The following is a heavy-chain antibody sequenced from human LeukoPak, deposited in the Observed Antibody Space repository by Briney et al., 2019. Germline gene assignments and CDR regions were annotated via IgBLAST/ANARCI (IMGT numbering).Heavy chain of an antibody. CDR1: GFTFSNYN. J-gene: IGHJ4*02. CDR2: ISSSSSYI. CDR3: AKGYSSGWFFY. V-gene: IGHV3-21*04. D-gene: IGHD6-19*01. Sequence: PGGSLRLSCAASGFTFSNYNMNWVRQAPGKGLEWVSSISSSSSYIYYADSVKGRFTISRDNSKNTLYLQMNSLRAEDTAVYYCAKGYSSGWFFYWGQGTLVTVSS.